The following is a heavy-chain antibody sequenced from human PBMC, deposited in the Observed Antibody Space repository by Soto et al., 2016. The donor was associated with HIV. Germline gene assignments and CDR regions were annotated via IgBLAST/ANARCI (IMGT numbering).Heavy chain of an antibody. Sequence: EVQLVESGGGLVQPGGSLKLSCAASGFTFSGSTMHWVRQASGKGLEWVGRIRSKANSYATAYAASVKARFTISRDDSQNTTYLQLNSLKSEDTAVYYCARRVAYYYDSNLAGIAFDIWGQGTMVTVSS. V-gene: IGHV3-73*01. CDR3: ARRVAYYYDSNLAGIAFDI. CDR2: IRSKANSYAT. D-gene: IGHD3-22*01. CDR1: GFTFSGST. J-gene: IGHJ3*02.